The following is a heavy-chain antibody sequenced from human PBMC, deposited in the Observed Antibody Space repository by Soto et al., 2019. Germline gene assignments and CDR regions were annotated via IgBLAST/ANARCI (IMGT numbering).Heavy chain of an antibody. CDR3: ARDRGTYCGGDCFSGWAFDI. J-gene: IGHJ3*02. D-gene: IGHD2-21*02. V-gene: IGHV4-38-2*02. Sequence: PWETLSLTCAVSGYSISSGYYWGWIRQPPGKGLEWIGSIYHSGNTYYNPSLKSRVTISVDTSKNQFSLKLSSVTAADTAVYYCARDRGTYCGGDCFSGWAFDIWGQGTMVTVSS. CDR2: IYHSGNT. CDR1: GYSISSGYY.